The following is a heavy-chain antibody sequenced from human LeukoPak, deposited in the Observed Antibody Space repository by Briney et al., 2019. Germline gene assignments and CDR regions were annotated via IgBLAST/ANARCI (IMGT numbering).Heavy chain of an antibody. CDR2: IYYSGST. J-gene: IGHJ6*02. CDR3: ARDRNDYGAFYGMDV. V-gene: IGHV4-31*03. CDR1: GGSISSGGYY. Sequence: SETLSLTCTVSGGSISSGGYYWSWIRQHPGKGLEWIGYIYYSGSTYYNPSLKSRVTISVDTSKNQFSLKLSSVTAADTAVYYCARDRNDYGAFYGMDVWGQGTTVTVS. D-gene: IGHD4-17*01.